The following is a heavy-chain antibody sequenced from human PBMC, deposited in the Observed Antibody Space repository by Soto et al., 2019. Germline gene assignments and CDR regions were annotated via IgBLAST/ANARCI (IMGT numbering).Heavy chain of an antibody. Sequence: EVQLMESGGGLVQPGRSLRLSCAASGFTFDDYAMHWVRQAPGKGLEWVSGISWNSGSIGYADSVKGRFTISRDNAKNSLYLKMNSLRAEDTALYYCAKAHSVDCFDPWGQGTLVTVSS. D-gene: IGHD2-21*01. CDR2: ISWNSGSI. V-gene: IGHV3-9*01. CDR1: GFTFDDYA. J-gene: IGHJ5*02. CDR3: AKAHSVDCFDP.